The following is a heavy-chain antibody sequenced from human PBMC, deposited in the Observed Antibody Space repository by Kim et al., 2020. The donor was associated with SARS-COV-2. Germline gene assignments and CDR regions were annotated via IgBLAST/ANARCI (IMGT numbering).Heavy chain of an antibody. D-gene: IGHD3-3*01. CDR2: ISAYNGNT. CDR1: GYTFTSFG. CDR3: ARVGALTIFGVVMTTHHYYMDV. Sequence: ASVKVSCKASGYTFTSFGISWVRQAPGQGLEWMGWISAYNGNTNYAQKPQGRVTMTTDTSTSTAYMELRSLRSDDTAVYYCARVGALTIFGVVMTTHHYYMDVWGKGTTVTVSS. V-gene: IGHV1-18*01. J-gene: IGHJ6*03.